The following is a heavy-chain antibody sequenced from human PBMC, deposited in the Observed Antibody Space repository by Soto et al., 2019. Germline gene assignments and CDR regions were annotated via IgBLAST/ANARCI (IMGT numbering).Heavy chain of an antibody. D-gene: IGHD6-19*01. J-gene: IGHJ6*02. CDR1: GGSFSGYY. CDR2: INHSGST. V-gene: IGHV4-34*01. CDR3: ARDGRQQWLKSGVGYYYYYGMDV. Sequence: QVQLQQWGAGLLKPSETLSLTCAVYGGSFSGYYWSWIRQPPGKGLEWIGEINHSGSTNYNPSLKSRDTISVDPSKNQFALKLSSVTAADTAVYYCARDGRQQWLKSGVGYYYYYGMDVWGQGTTVTVSS.